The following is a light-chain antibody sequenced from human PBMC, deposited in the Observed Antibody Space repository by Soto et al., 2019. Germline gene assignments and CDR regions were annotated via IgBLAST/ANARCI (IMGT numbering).Light chain of an antibody. CDR3: QQYSSPPVT. V-gene: IGKV4-1*01. J-gene: IGKJ1*01. Sequence: DIVMTQSPDSLSVSLGERATINCKSSQSVFSNYNNKNLLAWFQQKPGHPPRLLIYWASTRESGVPDRFSGSGSGTDFTITSRSLQAEDVAIYYWQQYSSPPVTFGQGTKVEI. CDR2: WAS. CDR1: QSVFSNYNNKNL.